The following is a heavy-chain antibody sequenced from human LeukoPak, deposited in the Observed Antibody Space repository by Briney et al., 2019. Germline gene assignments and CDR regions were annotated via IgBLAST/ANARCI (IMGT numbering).Heavy chain of an antibody. CDR1: GDSITSGGYY. Sequence: SQTLSLTCTVSGDSITSGGYYWSWIRQRPGKGLEWIGYIYKTGSTYYSPSLKSRVTMSVDTSRNQFSLKLNSVTAADMAVYYCARDVLRWGQGTLVTVSS. CDR3: ARDVLR. J-gene: IGHJ4*02. V-gene: IGHV4-31*03. CDR2: IYKTGST.